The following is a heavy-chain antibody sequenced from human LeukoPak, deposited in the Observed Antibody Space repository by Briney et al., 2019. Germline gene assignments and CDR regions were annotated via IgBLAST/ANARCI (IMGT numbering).Heavy chain of an antibody. Sequence: SVKVSCKASGFTFTSSAMQWVRQARGQRLEWIGWIVVGSGNTNYAQKFQERVTITGDMSTNTAYMELSSLRSEDTAVYYCAGSGWYGAFDSWGQGTMVTVSS. V-gene: IGHV1-58*02. CDR1: GFTFTSSA. J-gene: IGHJ3*02. CDR3: AGSGWYGAFDS. CDR2: IVVGSGNT. D-gene: IGHD6-19*01.